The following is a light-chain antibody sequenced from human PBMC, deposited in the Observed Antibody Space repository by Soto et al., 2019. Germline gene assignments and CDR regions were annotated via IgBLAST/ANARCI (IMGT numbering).Light chain of an antibody. Sequence: DIQMTQSPSSLSASVGDRVTITCRASQCITNYLNWYQQKVGKAPQLLIYAASTLQSGVPSRFSGIGSGTDFTLTINNLQPEDFATYYCQQSYSRPLTFGGGTKVE. CDR2: AAS. V-gene: IGKV1-39*01. CDR1: QCITNY. J-gene: IGKJ4*01. CDR3: QQSYSRPLT.